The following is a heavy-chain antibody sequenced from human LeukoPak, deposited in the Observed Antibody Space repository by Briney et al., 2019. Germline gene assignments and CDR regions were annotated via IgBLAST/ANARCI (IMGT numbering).Heavy chain of an antibody. CDR1: GFTFSSYA. V-gene: IGHV3-30-3*02. J-gene: IGHJ4*02. CDR3: AKSDYYDSSGYYYGSDY. D-gene: IGHD3-22*01. CDR2: ISYDGSNK. Sequence: PGRSLRLYCAASGFTFSSYAMHWDRQAPGKGLEWVAVISYDGSNKYYADSVKGRFTISRDNSKNTLYVQMNSLRAEDTAVYYCAKSDYYDSSGYYYGSDYWGQGTLVTVSS.